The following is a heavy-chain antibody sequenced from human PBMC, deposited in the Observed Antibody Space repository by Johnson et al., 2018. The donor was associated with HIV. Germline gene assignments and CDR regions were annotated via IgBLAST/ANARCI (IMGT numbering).Heavy chain of an antibody. CDR2: IKQDGSET. D-gene: IGHD3-22*01. CDR3: ARPGSSGYYWGHSLGKGFDI. J-gene: IGHJ3*02. CDR1: GFTFSSYW. Sequence: VQLVESGGGLVQPGGSLRLSCAASGFTFSSYWMSWVRQAPGKGLAWVANIKQDGSETYYVDSVKGRFTISRDNAKNSLYLQRNSLRAEDTAVYYCARPGSSGYYWGHSLGKGFDIWGQGTMVTVSS. V-gene: IGHV3-7*01.